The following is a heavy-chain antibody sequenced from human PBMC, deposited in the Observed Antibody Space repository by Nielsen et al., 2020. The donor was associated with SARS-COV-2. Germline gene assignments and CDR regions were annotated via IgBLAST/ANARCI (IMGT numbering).Heavy chain of an antibody. CDR2: INHSGST. Sequence: SEILSLTCAVYGGSFSGYYWSWIRQPPGKGLEWIGEINHSGSTNYNPSLKSRVTISVDTSKNQFSLKLSSVTAADTAVYYCARVGRRFGESPWGQGTLVTVSS. J-gene: IGHJ5*02. CDR3: ARVGRRFGESP. D-gene: IGHD3-10*01. V-gene: IGHV4-34*01. CDR1: GGSFSGYY.